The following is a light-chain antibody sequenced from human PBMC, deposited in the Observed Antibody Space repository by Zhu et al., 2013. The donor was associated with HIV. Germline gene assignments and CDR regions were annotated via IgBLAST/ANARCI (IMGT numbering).Light chain of an antibody. V-gene: IGKV1-39*01. J-gene: IGKJ2*01. CDR1: QGISSA. CDR3: QQSYSTPYT. Sequence: IQLTQSPSSLSASVGDRVTVTCRASQGISSALAWYQQKPGKAPNLLIYAASSLQSGVPSRFSGSGSGTDFTLTISSLQPEDFATYYCQQSYSTPYTFGQGTKLEIK. CDR2: AAS.